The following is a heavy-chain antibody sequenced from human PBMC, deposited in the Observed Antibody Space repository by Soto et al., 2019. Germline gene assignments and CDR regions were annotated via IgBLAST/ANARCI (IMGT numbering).Heavy chain of an antibody. D-gene: IGHD2-21*02. CDR2: IYYSGST. Sequence: QVQLQESGPGLVKPSETLSLTCTVSGGSISSYYWSWIRQPPGKGLEWIGYIYYSGSTNYNPSLKSRVTRSVDTSPNQFSLKLSSVTAADTAVYYCARGSCGGDCYSVDYWGQGTLVTVSS. V-gene: IGHV4-59*01. CDR1: GGSISSYY. J-gene: IGHJ4*02. CDR3: ARGSCGGDCYSVDY.